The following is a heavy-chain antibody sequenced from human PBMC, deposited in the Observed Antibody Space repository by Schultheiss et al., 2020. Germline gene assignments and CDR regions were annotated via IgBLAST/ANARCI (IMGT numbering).Heavy chain of an antibody. J-gene: IGHJ4*02. Sequence: SLKISCAASGFTFSSYGMHWVRQAPGKGLEWVAVISYDGSNKYYADSVKGRFTISRDNSKNTLYLQMNSLRAEDTAVYYCAKEAHYGDYRQLDYWGQGTLVTVSS. CDR1: GFTFSSYG. V-gene: IGHV3-30*18. CDR3: AKEAHYGDYRQLDY. CDR2: ISYDGSNK. D-gene: IGHD4-17*01.